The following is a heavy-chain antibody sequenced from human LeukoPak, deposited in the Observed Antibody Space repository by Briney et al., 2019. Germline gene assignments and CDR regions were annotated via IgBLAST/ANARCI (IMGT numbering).Heavy chain of an antibody. J-gene: IGHJ4*02. CDR2: IYYSGST. CDR3: ASRLFRTTNFDY. V-gene: IGHV4-39*01. CDR1: GRSISSSSYY. D-gene: IGHD2-21*01. Sequence: PSETLSLTCTVSGRSISSSSYYWGWSRQPPGKGLEWIGSIYYSGSTYYNPSLKSRVTISVDTSKNQFSLKLSSVTAADTAVYYCASRLFRTTNFDYWGQGTLVTVSS.